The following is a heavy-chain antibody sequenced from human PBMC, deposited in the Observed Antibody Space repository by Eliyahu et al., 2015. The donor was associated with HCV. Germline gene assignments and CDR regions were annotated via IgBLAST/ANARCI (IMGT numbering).Heavy chain of an antibody. CDR2: IYYSGNT. CDR1: GGSISSYY. D-gene: IGHD1-26*01. J-gene: IGHJ4*02. Sequence: QVQLQESGPGLVKPSETLSLTCTVSGGSISSYYWRWIRQPPGRGLEWIGYIYYSGNTNYNPSLRSRVTISVDTSKNQFSLKLSSVTAADTAVYYCARERNTGSYHYFDYWGQGTLVTVSS. CDR3: ARERNTGSYHYFDY. V-gene: IGHV4-59*01.